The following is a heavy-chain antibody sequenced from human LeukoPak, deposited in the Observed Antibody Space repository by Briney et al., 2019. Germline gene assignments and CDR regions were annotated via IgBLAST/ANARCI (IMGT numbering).Heavy chain of an antibody. J-gene: IGHJ4*02. V-gene: IGHV4-59*08. CDR1: GGSISSYY. D-gene: IGHD6-19*01. Sequence: SETLSLTCTVSGGSISSYYWSWIRQPPGKGLELIGYIYYSGSTNYNPSLKSRVTISVDTSKNQFSLKLSSVTAADTAVYYCARHSSSGWFPFDYWGQGTLVTVSS. CDR3: ARHSSSGWFPFDY. CDR2: IYYSGST.